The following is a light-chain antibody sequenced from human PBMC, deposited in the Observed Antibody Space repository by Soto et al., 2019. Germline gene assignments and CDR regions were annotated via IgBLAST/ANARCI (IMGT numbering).Light chain of an antibody. J-gene: IGKJ4*01. CDR2: DAS. CDR3: QQRGNWPIT. CDR1: QSVSSY. Sequence: EIVLTQSPATLSLSPGERATLSCRASQSVSSYLAWYQQKPGQAPRLLIYDASNRATGIPARFSGSGSGTDFTLTISSLEPEDFAVYYCQQRGNWPITFGGGTEVEIK. V-gene: IGKV3-11*01.